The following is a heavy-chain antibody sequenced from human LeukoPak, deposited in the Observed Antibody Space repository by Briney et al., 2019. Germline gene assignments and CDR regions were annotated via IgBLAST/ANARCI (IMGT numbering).Heavy chain of an antibody. J-gene: IGHJ4*02. Sequence: ASVKVSCKASGYTFTGYYMHWVRQAPGQGLEWMGWINPNSGGTNYAQKFQGRVTMTRDTSISTAYMELSRLRSDDTAVYYCARDERVIAARTFDYWGQGTLVTVSS. V-gene: IGHV1-2*02. CDR2: INPNSGGT. D-gene: IGHD6-6*01. CDR1: GYTFTGYY. CDR3: ARDERVIAARTFDY.